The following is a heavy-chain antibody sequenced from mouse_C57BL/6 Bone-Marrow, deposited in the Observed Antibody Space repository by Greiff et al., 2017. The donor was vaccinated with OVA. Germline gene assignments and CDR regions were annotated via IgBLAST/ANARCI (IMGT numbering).Heavy chain of an antibody. D-gene: IGHD4-1*01. CDR1: AYTFTSYW. CDR3: ASNWDGAY. Sequence: VQLQQPGAELVKPGASVKLSCKASAYTFTSYWMQWVKQRPGQGLEWIGEIDPSDSYTNYNQKFKGKATLTVDTSSSTAYMQLSSLTSEDSAVYYCASNWDGAYWGQGTLVTVSA. CDR2: IDPSDSYT. V-gene: IGHV1-50*01. J-gene: IGHJ3*01.